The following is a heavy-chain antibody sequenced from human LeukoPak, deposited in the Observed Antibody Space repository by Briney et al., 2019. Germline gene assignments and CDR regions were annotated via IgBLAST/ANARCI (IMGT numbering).Heavy chain of an antibody. D-gene: IGHD3-10*01. CDR3: AKGSRSLRFGEAGDY. Sequence: GGSLRPSCAASGFTSSSYGMSWVRQAPGNGLEWVSSISGSGGTTYYADSVKGQFTLSRDNSKNTLYLQRNSLRAEDTAGYYCAKGSRSLRFGEAGDYWGQGTLVTVS. V-gene: IGHV3-23*01. CDR2: ISGSGGTT. J-gene: IGHJ4*02. CDR1: GFTSSSYG.